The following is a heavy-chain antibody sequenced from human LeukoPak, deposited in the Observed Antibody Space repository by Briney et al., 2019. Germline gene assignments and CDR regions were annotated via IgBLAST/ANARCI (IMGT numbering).Heavy chain of an antibody. CDR3: ARDRRYYDSSGYLGYFDY. CDR1: GFTFSSYA. CDR2: ISGSGGST. V-gene: IGHV3-23*01. D-gene: IGHD3-22*01. J-gene: IGHJ4*02. Sequence: GGSLRLSCAASGFTFSSYAMSWVRQAPGKGLEWVSAISGSGGSTYYADSVKGRFTISRDNSKNTLYLQMNSLRAEDTAVYYCARDRRYYDSSGYLGYFDYWGQGTLVTVSS.